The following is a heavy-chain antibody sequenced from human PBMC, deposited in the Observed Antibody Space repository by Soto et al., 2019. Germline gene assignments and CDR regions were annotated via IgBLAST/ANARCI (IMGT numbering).Heavy chain of an antibody. J-gene: IGHJ4*02. D-gene: IGHD2-15*01. CDR1: GFTFSSYA. CDR2: VSIGGST. V-gene: IGHV3-23*01. Sequence: GGSLRLCCAASGFTFSSYAMGWVRQGPGKGLEWVAVVSIGGSTHYTDSVRGRFTISRDNSKNTLSLQMNSLTAEDTAVYFCAKRRGAGGHFDYWGQGALVTVSS. CDR3: AKRRGAGGHFDY.